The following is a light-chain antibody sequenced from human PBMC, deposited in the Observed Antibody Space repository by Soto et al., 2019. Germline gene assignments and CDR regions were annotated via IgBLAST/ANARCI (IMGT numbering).Light chain of an antibody. CDR2: GAS. CDR3: QQYGSSRT. J-gene: IGKJ3*01. V-gene: IGKV3-20*01. Sequence: EIVMTQSPGTLSLSPGERATLSCRASQSVSSSYLAWYQQKPGQAPRLLIYGASSRATGIPNRFSGSGFGTYFTLTISRLEPEDFAVYYCQQYGSSRTFGPGTKVDIK. CDR1: QSVSSSY.